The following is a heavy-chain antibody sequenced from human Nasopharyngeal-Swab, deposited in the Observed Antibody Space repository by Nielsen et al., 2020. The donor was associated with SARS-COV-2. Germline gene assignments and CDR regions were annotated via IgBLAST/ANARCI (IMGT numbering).Heavy chain of an antibody. Sequence: SETLSLTCTVSGGSTSSYYRSWIRQPPGKGLEWIGYIYYSGSTNYNPSSKSRVTISVDTSKNQFSLRLSSVTAADTAVYYCASSLGTGYSSGWYWDAHAFDIWGQGTMVTVSS. V-gene: IGHV4-59*01. CDR1: GGSTSSYY. CDR3: ASSLGTGYSSGWYWDAHAFDI. CDR2: IYYSGST. J-gene: IGHJ3*02. D-gene: IGHD6-19*01.